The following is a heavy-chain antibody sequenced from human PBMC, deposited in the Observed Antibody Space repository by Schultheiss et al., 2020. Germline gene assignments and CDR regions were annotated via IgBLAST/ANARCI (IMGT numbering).Heavy chain of an antibody. D-gene: IGHD3-9*01. V-gene: IGHV3-15*01. CDR3: TTVLRYFDWLFSFDY. CDR1: GFTFSNAW. J-gene: IGHJ4*02. Sequence: CGSLRLSCAASGFTFSNAWMSWVRQAPGKGLEWVGRIKSKTDGGTTDYAAPVKGRFTISRDDSKNTLYLQMNSLKTEDTAVYYCTTVLRYFDWLFSFDYWGQGTLVTVSS. CDR2: IKSKTDGGTT.